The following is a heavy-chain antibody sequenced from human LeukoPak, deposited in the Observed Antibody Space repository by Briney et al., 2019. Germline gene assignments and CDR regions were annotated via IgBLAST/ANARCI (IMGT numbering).Heavy chain of an antibody. J-gene: IGHJ4*02. D-gene: IGHD5-12*01. CDR2: INHSGST. CDR1: GGSFSGYY. V-gene: IGHV4-34*01. CDR3: ASNDPGRYSGYDYPLYYFDY. Sequence: SETLSLTCAVYGGSFSGYYWSWTRQPPGKRLEWIGEINHSGSTNYNPSLKSRVTISVDTSKNQFSLKLSSVTAADTAVYYCASNDPGRYSGYDYPLYYFDYWGQGTLVTVSS.